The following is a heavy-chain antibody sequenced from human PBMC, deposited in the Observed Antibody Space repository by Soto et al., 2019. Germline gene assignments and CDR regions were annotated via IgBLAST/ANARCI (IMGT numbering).Heavy chain of an antibody. CDR2: IHYSGNT. Sequence: PSETLSLTCTVSGGSITSGGYYWGWIRQHPGKGLEWIGYIHYSGNTYYNPSLKSRVMITVDTSKNPFYLDLSSVTAADTAVYYCARARNSYYAWFDSWGQGTLVTVSS. CDR3: ARARNSYYAWFDS. J-gene: IGHJ5*01. V-gene: IGHV4-31*03. D-gene: IGHD3-3*01. CDR1: GGSITSGGYY.